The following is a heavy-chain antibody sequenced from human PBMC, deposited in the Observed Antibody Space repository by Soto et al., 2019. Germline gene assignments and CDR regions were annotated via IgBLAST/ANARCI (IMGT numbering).Heavy chain of an antibody. CDR1: GGSISSSSPY. CDR2: ISYSGST. Sequence: SETLSLTCSGPGGSISSSSPYRVWIRQSPRKGLEWISRISYSGSTYYNPSPVSRLTTPADTPKNQSPLQLSSVTAADTAVYYCAGGGVVVTAPAAFDIWGQGTMVTVSS. CDR3: AGGGVVVTAPAAFDI. V-gene: IGHV4-39*01. J-gene: IGHJ3*02. D-gene: IGHD2-21*02.